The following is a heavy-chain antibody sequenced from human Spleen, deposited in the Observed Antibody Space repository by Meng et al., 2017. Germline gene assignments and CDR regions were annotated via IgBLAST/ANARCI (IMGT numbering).Heavy chain of an antibody. CDR1: GYSFTNYG. Sequence: ASVTVSCKASGYSFTNYGITWVRRAPGQGLEWMGMINPSGGSTTYAQKFQGRVTMTRDTSTSTVYMELSSLRSDDTALYYCAKDLSGDSSNYWGQGTLVTVSS. J-gene: IGHJ4*02. D-gene: IGHD3-22*01. CDR3: AKDLSGDSSNY. V-gene: IGHV1-46*01. CDR2: INPSGGST.